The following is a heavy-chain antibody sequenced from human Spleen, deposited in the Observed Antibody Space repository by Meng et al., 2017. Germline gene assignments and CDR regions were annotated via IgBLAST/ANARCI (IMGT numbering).Heavy chain of an antibody. CDR3: ARDRQALWFVWFDP. J-gene: IGHJ5*02. V-gene: IGHV3-21*01. CDR1: GFTFSSYS. D-gene: IGHD3-10*01. CDR2: ISSSSSYI. Sequence: GESLKISCAASGFTFSSYSMNWVRQAPGKGLEWVSSISSSSSYIYYADSVKGRFTISRDNAKNSLYLQMNSLRAEDTAVYYCARDRQALWFVWFDPWGQGTLVTVSS.